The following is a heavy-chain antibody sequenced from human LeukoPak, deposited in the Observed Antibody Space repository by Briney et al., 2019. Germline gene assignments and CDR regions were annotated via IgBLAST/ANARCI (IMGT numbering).Heavy chain of an antibody. CDR1: GFTFSAYG. CDR2: IRYDGSNK. J-gene: IGHJ6*03. Sequence: GGSLRLSCAASGFTFSAYGMHWVRQAPGKGLEWVAFIRYDGSNKYYADSVKGRFTISRDNSKNTLYLQMNSLRAEDTAVYYCAKDRLRVRGRYYYYYMDVWGKGTTVTISS. D-gene: IGHD3-10*01. V-gene: IGHV3-30*02. CDR3: AKDRLRVRGRYYYYYMDV.